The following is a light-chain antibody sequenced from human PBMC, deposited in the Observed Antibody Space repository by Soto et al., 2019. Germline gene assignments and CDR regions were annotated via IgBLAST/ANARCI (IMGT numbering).Light chain of an antibody. CDR3: CSYVGSASLRV. V-gene: IGLV2-23*02. J-gene: IGLJ3*02. CDR2: EVS. CDR1: SSDVGSYNL. Sequence: QSALTQPACVSGSPGQSITISCTGTSSDVGSYNLVSWYQQHPGKAPKLMIYEVSKRPSGVSNRFSGSKSGNTASLTISGLQDEDEAEYFCCSYVGSASLRVFGGGTKVTVL.